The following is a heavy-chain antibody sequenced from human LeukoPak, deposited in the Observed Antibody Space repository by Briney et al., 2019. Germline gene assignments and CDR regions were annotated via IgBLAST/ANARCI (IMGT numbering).Heavy chain of an antibody. CDR3: ARVTREAARYWYFDL. J-gene: IGHJ2*01. V-gene: IGHV4-59*01. Sequence: SETLSLTCTVSGGSISTYFWSWIRQPPGKGLEWIGYIYYSGSTNYNPSLKSRVTISLDTSKNQFSLKLSSVTAADTAMYYCARVTREAARYWYFDLWGRGTLVTVSS. CDR1: GGSISTYF. D-gene: IGHD6-6*01. CDR2: IYYSGST.